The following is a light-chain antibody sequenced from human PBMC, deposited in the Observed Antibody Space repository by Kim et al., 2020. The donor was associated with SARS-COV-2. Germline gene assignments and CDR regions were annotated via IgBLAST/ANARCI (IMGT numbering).Light chain of an antibody. V-gene: IGKV3-20*01. J-gene: IGKJ1*01. CDR3: QQYAAAPLT. Sequence: EIVLTQSPGTLSLSPGERATVSCRASQSVGRNYLAWYQQKPGQAPRLLIFGASARATGIPDRFSGSGSGTDFTLTISRLEPEDFVVYYCQQYAAAPLTFGQGTKVDIK. CDR2: GAS. CDR1: QSVGRNY.